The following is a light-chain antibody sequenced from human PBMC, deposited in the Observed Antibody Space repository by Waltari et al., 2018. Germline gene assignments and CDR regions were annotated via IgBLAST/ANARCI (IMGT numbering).Light chain of an antibody. CDR1: PIISKA. J-gene: IGKJ1*01. Sequence: SCEASPIISKALAGYQQKPGQAPRRLIYHASSRAAGIPDRFSGSGSGTDFSLSISRLEPEDFAVYYCQHYESLPVTFGQGTKVEIK. CDR2: HAS. CDR3: QHYESLPVT. V-gene: IGKV3-20*01.